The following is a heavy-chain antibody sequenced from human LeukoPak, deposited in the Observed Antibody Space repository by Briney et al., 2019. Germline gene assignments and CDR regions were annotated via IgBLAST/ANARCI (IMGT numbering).Heavy chain of an antibody. V-gene: IGHV4-39*07. J-gene: IGHJ4*02. Sequence: SETLSLTCTVSGGSISSSSYYWGWIRQPPGKGLEWIGSIYYSGSTYYNPSLKSRVTISVDTSKNQFSLKLSSVTAADTAVYYCARAGSGWSQIDYWGQGTLVTVSS. CDR1: GGSISSSSYY. CDR3: ARAGSGWSQIDY. CDR2: IYYSGST. D-gene: IGHD6-19*01.